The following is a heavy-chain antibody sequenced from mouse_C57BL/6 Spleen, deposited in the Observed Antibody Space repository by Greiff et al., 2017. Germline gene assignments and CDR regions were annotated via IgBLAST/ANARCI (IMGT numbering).Heavy chain of an antibody. V-gene: IGHV14-4*01. Sequence: EVQLQQSGAELVRPGASVKLSCTASGFNIKDDYMHWVKQRPEQGLEWIGWIDPENGDTEYASKFQGKATITADTSSNTAYLQLSSLTSEDTAVYYCTHYYGSSYGPAWFAYWGQGTLVTVSA. J-gene: IGHJ3*01. CDR2: IDPENGDT. CDR1: GFNIKDDY. CDR3: THYYGSSYGPAWFAY. D-gene: IGHD1-1*01.